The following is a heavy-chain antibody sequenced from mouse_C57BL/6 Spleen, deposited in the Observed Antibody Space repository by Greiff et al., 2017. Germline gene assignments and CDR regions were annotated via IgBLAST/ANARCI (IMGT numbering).Heavy chain of an antibody. CDR3: TKGVTTAYGGYFDV. Sequence: VQLQQSGAELVRPGASVTLSCKASGYKFTDYEMHWVKQTPVHGLEWIGAIDPETGGTAYNQKFKGKAILTADKSSSTAYMELRSLTSEDSAVYYCTKGVTTAYGGYFDVWGTGTTVTVSS. CDR1: GYKFTDYE. V-gene: IGHV1-15*01. CDR2: IDPETGGT. D-gene: IGHD1-2*01. J-gene: IGHJ1*03.